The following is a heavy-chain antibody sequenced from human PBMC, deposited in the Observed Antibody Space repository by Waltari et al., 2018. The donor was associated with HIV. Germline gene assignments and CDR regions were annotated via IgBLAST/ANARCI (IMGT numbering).Heavy chain of an antibody. CDR3: ARDLQATVAVDYFDF. Sequence: QVQLVESGGGMVQPGGSLRLSCAATGFSFSDYAFHWVRQAPGKGLEWVAVVWYDGTNKYYADSVKGRFLISRDNSKRTLYLQMNHLTAEDTAVYYCARDLQATVAVDYFDFWGQGTLVTVSS. V-gene: IGHV3-33*01. CDR1: GFSFSDYA. CDR2: VWYDGTNK. J-gene: IGHJ4*02.